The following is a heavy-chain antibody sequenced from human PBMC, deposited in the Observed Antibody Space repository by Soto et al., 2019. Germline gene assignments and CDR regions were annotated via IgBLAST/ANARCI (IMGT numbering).Heavy chain of an antibody. D-gene: IGHD6-13*01. CDR2: INPNSGGT. CDR1: GYTFTGYY. CDR3: ARGDPLSAAAGTNPVSWFDP. J-gene: IGHJ5*02. V-gene: IGHV1-2*04. Sequence: ASVKVSCKASGYTFTGYYMHWVRQAPGQGLEWMGWINPNSGGTNYAQKFQGWVTMTRDTSISTAYMELSRLRSDDTAVYYCARGDPLSAAAGTNPVSWFDPWGQGTLVTVSS.